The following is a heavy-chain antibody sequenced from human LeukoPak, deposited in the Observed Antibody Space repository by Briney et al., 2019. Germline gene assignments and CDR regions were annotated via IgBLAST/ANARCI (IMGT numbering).Heavy chain of an antibody. CDR3: IRRIAVAGDNWFDP. CDR2: IRSKANSYAT. J-gene: IGHJ5*02. CDR1: GFTFSGSA. D-gene: IGHD6-19*01. Sequence: GGSLRLSCAASGFTFSGSAMHWVRQASGKGLEWVGRIRSKANSYATAYAASVKGRFTISRDDSKNTAYLQMNSLKTEDTAVYYCIRRIAVAGDNWFDPWGQGTLVTVSS. V-gene: IGHV3-73*01.